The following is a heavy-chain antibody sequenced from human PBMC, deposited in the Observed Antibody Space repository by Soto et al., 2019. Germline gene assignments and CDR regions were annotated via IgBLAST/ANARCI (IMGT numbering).Heavy chain of an antibody. D-gene: IGHD6-19*01. J-gene: IGHJ4*02. CDR1: GYTFISYG. Sequence: ASVKVSCKASGYTFISYGICWVRQAPGQGLEWMGWITVNSGNTNYPQKFQGRVTMTTDTSTSTAYMELRSLTSDDTAVYYCGRGLGGGWYYFDYWGPGTLVTVSS. V-gene: IGHV1-18*01. CDR3: GRGLGGGWYYFDY. CDR2: ITVNSGNT.